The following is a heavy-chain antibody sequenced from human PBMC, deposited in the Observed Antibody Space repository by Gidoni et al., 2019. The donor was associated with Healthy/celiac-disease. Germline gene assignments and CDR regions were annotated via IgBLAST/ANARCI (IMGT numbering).Heavy chain of an antibody. CDR2: IRSKAYGGTT. CDR1: GFTFGDYA. Sequence: EVQLVESGGGLVQPGRSLRLSCKASGFTFGDYAMSWVRQAPGKGLEWVGFIRSKAYGGTTEYAASVKGRFTISRDDSKSIAYLQMNSLKTEDTAVYYCTRHYDSLYWGQGTLVTVSS. CDR3: TRHYDSLY. J-gene: IGHJ4*02. V-gene: IGHV3-49*04. D-gene: IGHD3-3*01.